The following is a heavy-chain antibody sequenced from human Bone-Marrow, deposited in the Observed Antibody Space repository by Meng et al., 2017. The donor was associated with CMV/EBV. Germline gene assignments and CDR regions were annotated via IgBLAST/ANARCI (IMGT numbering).Heavy chain of an antibody. V-gene: IGHV3-30-3*01. CDR1: GFTFSSYA. CDR2: ISYDGSNK. CDR3: TKDRWGFRYCSGGTCYKFDY. D-gene: IGHD2-15*01. Sequence: GESLQISCAASGFTFSSYAMHWVRQAPGKGLEWVAVISYDGSNKYYADSVKGRFTISRDNSKNTLYLQMNNLRAEDTAVYYCTKDRWGFRYCSGGTCYKFDYWGQGTLVTVSS. J-gene: IGHJ4*02.